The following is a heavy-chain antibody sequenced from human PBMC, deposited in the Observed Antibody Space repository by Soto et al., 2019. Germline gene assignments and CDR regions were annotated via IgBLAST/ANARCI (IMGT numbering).Heavy chain of an antibody. CDR1: GGSIGSSDYY. CDR2: IYDSGST. D-gene: IGHD2-21*02. V-gene: IGHV4-39*07. J-gene: IGHJ5*02. CDR3: ARVTVVTCWFDP. Sequence: SETLSLTCTVSGGSIGSSDYYWGWIRQPPGKGLEWIGNIYDSGSTYYNPSLKSRVTISVDTSKNQFSLKLSSVTAADTAVYYCARVTVVTCWFDPWGQGTLVTVSS.